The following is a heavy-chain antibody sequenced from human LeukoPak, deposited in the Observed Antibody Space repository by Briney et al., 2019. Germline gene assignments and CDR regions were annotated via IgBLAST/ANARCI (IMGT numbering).Heavy chain of an antibody. CDR2: ISYDGSNK. CDR3: ARVPNGSSWYLARYYYYGMDV. CDR1: GFTFSSYA. J-gene: IGHJ6*02. Sequence: GGSQRLSCAASGFTFSSYAMHWVRQAPGKGLEWVAVISYDGSNKYYADSVKGRFTISRDNSKNTLYLQMNSLRAEDTAVYYCARVPNGSSWYLARYYYYGMDVWGQGTTVTVSS. D-gene: IGHD6-13*01. V-gene: IGHV3-30-3*01.